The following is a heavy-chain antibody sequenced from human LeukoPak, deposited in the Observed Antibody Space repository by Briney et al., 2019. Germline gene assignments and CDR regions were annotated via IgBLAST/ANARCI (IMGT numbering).Heavy chain of an antibody. D-gene: IGHD5-24*01. Sequence: GGSLRLSCAASGFTFSRYNMNWVRQAPGKGLEWVSSISSSSSYIYYADSVKGRFTISRDNTKNSLFLQMNSLRAENAAFYYCAKLLRDVTIYDFWGHGTLVTVSS. CDR3: AKLLRDVTIYDF. CDR1: GFTFSRYN. CDR2: ISSSSSYI. V-gene: IGHV3-21*01. J-gene: IGHJ4*01.